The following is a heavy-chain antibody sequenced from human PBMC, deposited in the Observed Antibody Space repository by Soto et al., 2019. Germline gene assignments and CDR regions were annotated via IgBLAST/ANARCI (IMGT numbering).Heavy chain of an antibody. J-gene: IGHJ3*02. Sequence: SETLSLTCAVYGGSFSGYYWSWVRQPPGKGLEWIGEINHSGSTNYNPSLKSRVTISVDTSKNQFSLKLSSVTAADTAVYYCARGEDSSGYYDAFDIWGQGTMVTVSS. D-gene: IGHD3-22*01. CDR1: GGSFSGYY. CDR3: ARGEDSSGYYDAFDI. CDR2: INHSGST. V-gene: IGHV4-34*01.